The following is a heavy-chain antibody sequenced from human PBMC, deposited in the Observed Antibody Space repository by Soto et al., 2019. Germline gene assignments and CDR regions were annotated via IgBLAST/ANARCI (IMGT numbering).Heavy chain of an antibody. V-gene: IGHV3-48*01. D-gene: IGHD6-13*01. CDR3: ASLVAAAAHNWFDP. J-gene: IGHJ5*02. Sequence: VGSLRLCCAASGGTCSSYSRNWVRQAPGKGLEWVSYISSSSSTIYYADSVKGRFTISRDNAKNSLYLQMNSLRAEDTAVYYCASLVAAAAHNWFDPWGQGTLVTVSS. CDR2: ISSSSSTI. CDR1: GGTCSSYS.